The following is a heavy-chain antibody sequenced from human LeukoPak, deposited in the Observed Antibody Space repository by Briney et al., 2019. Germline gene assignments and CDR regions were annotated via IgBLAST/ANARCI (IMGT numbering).Heavy chain of an antibody. CDR3: ARDSEPALGYYDYVWGSYRYRGFDY. D-gene: IGHD3-16*02. CDR2: ISAYNGNT. Sequence: GASVKVSCKASGYTFTSYGISWVRQAPGQGLEWMGWISAYNGNTNYAQKLQGRVTMTTDTSTSTAYMELRSLRSDDTAVYYCARDSEPALGYYDYVWGSYRYRGFDYWGQGTLVTVSS. V-gene: IGHV1-18*01. J-gene: IGHJ4*02. CDR1: GYTFTSYG.